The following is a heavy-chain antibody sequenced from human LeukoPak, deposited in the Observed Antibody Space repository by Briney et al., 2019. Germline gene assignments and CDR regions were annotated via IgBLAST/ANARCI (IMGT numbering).Heavy chain of an antibody. D-gene: IGHD3-10*01. J-gene: IGHJ6*02. V-gene: IGHV6-1*01. CDR3: TRDKVTMVRGVIYDYYGMDV. Sequence: SQTLSLTCAISGDSVSSNSATWNWIRQSPSRGLEWLGRTYYKSKWYSDYAVSVRSQVTINPDTSKNQFSLQLKSVTPEDTAVYYCTRDKVTMVRGVIYDYYGMDVWGQGTTVIVSS. CDR1: GDSVSSNSAT. CDR2: TYYKSKWYS.